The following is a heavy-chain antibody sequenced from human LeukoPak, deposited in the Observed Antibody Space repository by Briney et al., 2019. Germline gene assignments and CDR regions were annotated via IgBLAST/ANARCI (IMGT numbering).Heavy chain of an antibody. CDR1: GFTFSSYA. Sequence: GRSLRLSCAASGFTFSSYAMHWVRQAPGKGLEWVAVISYDGSNKYYADSVKGRFTISRDNSKNTLYLQMNSLRAEDTAVYYCAKDEDRFRITMVHTGFDPWGQGTLVTVSS. J-gene: IGHJ5*02. D-gene: IGHD3-10*01. V-gene: IGHV3-30*04. CDR2: ISYDGSNK. CDR3: AKDEDRFRITMVHTGFDP.